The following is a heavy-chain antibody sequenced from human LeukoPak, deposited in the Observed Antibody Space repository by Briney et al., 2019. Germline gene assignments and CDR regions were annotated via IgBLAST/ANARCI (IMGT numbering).Heavy chain of an antibody. CDR2: IWYDGSNK. J-gene: IGHJ4*02. V-gene: IGHV3-33*01. CDR3: ARDFHDILTGYWGPSYYFDY. Sequence: PGRSLRLSCAASGFTFSSYGMHWVRQAPGKGLEWVAVIWYDGSNKYYAHSLKGRFTISRDNSKTTLYLQMNSLRAEDTAVYYCARDFHDILTGYWGPSYYFDYWGQGTLVTVSS. D-gene: IGHD3-9*01. CDR1: GFTFSSYG.